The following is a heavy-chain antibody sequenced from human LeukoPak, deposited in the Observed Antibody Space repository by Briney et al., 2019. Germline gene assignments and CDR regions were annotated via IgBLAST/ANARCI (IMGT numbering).Heavy chain of an antibody. CDR1: GYTFTGYY. D-gene: IGHD3-9*01. CDR3: ARGGGRDILTGVPY. Sequence: ASVKDSCKASGYTFTGYYMHWVRQAPGQGLEWMGWINPNSGGTNYAQKFQGRVTMTRDTSISTAYMELSRLRSDDTAVYYCARGGGRDILTGVPYWGQGTLVTVSS. J-gene: IGHJ4*02. V-gene: IGHV1-2*02. CDR2: INPNSGGT.